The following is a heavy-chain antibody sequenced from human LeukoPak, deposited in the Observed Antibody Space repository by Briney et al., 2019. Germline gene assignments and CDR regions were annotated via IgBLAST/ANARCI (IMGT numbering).Heavy chain of an antibody. D-gene: IGHD2-21*01. CDR2: IYYTGST. J-gene: IGHJ5*02. CDR3: GTHVGLWSQRGGWLDP. Sequence: PSETLFLTCTVSGGSISSRSYYWGWIRQPPGKGLEWIGTIYYTGSTYYSPSLKSRVTISVDTSKNQFSLKVISVTAADTAVYYCGTHVGLWSQRGGWLDPWGQGSPVSVSS. V-gene: IGHV4-39*07. CDR1: GGSISSRSYY.